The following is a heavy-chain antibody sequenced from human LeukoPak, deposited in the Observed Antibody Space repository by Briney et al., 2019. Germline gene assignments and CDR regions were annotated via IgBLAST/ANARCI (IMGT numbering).Heavy chain of an antibody. J-gene: IGHJ4*02. CDR2: IYHSGDT. CDR1: GYSISSGSS. CDR3: ARQAVAAPFDY. Sequence: SETLSLTCTVSGYSISSGSSWGWIRQPPGMGLEWIGNIYHSGDTYYNPSLKSRVTISVDTSKNQFSLNLTSVTAADTAVYYCARQAVAAPFDYWGQGTLVTVSS. D-gene: IGHD6-19*01. V-gene: IGHV4-38-2*02.